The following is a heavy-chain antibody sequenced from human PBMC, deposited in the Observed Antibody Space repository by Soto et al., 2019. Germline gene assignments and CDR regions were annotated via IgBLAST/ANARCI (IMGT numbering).Heavy chain of an antibody. J-gene: IGHJ6*03. V-gene: IGHV4-39*01. CDR3: ASSDCTNGVCYAGYYYMDV. CDR1: GGSISSSSYY. Sequence: AESLSLTCTVSGGSISSSSYYWDWIRQPPGKWLEWIGSIYYSGSTYYNPSLKSRVTISVDTSKNQFSLKLSSVTAADTAVYYCASSDCTNGVCYAGYYYMDVWGKGTTVTVSS. D-gene: IGHD2-8*01. CDR2: IYYSGST.